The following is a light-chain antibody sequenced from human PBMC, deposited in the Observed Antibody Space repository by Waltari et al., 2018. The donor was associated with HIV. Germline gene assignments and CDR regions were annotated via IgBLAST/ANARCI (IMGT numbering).Light chain of an antibody. V-gene: IGLV9-49*03. Sequence: QPAVTQSPSASASLGASVTLACTLSSGHENYKVDWYRERPGKGPQFLVRVGTGGILGARGDGVPDRFSVLASGLNRFLIIKNIQAQDESVYYCGTDHGSGSDFLWVFGGGTKLTVL. J-gene: IGLJ3*02. CDR2: VGTGGILG. CDR1: SGHENYK. CDR3: GTDHGSGSDFLWV.